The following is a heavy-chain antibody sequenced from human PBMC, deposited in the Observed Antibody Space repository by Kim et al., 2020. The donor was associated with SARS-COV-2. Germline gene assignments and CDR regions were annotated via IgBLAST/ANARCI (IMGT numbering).Heavy chain of an antibody. CDR1: GFTFSSNS. Sequence: GGSLRLSCAASGFTFSSNSLIWVRQAPGKGLEWVSAISGAGTTYYADSVKGRFTISRDNVMNTVFLQMNSLRTDDTAVYYCAKMQGFFDYWGQGTLVTVSS. CDR2: ISGAGTT. V-gene: IGHV3-23*01. CDR3: AKMQGFFDY. J-gene: IGHJ4*02.